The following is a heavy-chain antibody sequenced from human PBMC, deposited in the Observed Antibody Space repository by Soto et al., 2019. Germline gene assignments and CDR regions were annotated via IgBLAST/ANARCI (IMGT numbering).Heavy chain of an antibody. J-gene: IGHJ2*01. V-gene: IGHV3-33*01. CDR2: IWYDGSNK. D-gene: IGHD3-22*01. Sequence: QVQLVESGGGVVQPGRSLRLSCAASGFTFSSYGMHWVRQAPGKGLEWVAVIWYDGSNKYYADSVKGRFTISRDNSKNTLYLQMNSLRAEDTAVYYCARLDDSSGYPNWYFDLWGRGTLVTVSS. CDR1: GFTFSSYG. CDR3: ARLDDSSGYPNWYFDL.